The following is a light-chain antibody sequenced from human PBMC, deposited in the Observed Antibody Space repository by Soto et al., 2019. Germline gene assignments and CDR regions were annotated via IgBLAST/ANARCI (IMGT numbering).Light chain of an antibody. Sequence: EIVLTQSPATLSVSPGEGATLSCRASQNINRYLAWYQQIPGQAPRLLIYGASTRATGIPARFGGSGSGTDFTLTISSLQSEDFAVYYCQQYNNWPPYTFGQGTKVDIK. CDR2: GAS. J-gene: IGKJ2*01. CDR1: QNINRY. V-gene: IGKV3-15*01. CDR3: QQYNNWPPYT.